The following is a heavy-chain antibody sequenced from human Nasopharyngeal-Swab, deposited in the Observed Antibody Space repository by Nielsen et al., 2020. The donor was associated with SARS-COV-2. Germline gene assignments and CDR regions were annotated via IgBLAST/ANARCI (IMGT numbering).Heavy chain of an antibody. CDR1: GGTLNGFY. J-gene: IGHJ6*03. Sequence: SETLSLTCVVFGGTLNGFYCKWIRQTPGKGLEWIGEINDRGSGNYNPSLRSRVTISAGTSNIQFSLKLNSVTAADTAVYYCARGQDAYYYMDVWGEGTTVTVSS. CDR3: ARGQDAYYYMDV. D-gene: IGHD2-15*01. V-gene: IGHV4-34*01. CDR2: INDRGSG.